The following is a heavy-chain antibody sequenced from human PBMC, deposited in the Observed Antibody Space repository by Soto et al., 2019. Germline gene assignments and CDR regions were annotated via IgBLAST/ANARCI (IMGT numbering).Heavy chain of an antibody. V-gene: IGHV3-23*04. CDR1: GFTFSDYA. D-gene: IGHD1-1*01. Sequence: EVQLVESGEGLVQPGGSLRLSCAASGFTFSDYAITWVRQAPGKGLEWVSAISGRGSSTFYADAVKGRFTISRDNSKNTVYLQMNSLRAEDTAVYYCAKGAAGRTNNYGDYWGQGTLVTVSS. CDR3: AKGAAGRTNNYGDY. J-gene: IGHJ4*02. CDR2: ISGRGSST.